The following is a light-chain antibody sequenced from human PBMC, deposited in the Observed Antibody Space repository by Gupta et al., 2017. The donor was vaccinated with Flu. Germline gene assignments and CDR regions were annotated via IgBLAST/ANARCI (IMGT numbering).Light chain of an antibody. J-gene: IGLJ3*02. CDR2: QDD. Sequence: SFDLTQPPSVSVSPGQPASIPCSGDKLRNKYISWYQQKPGQSPLLVIYQDDKRPSGIPGRFFGSNSGHTATLTISGTQAMDEADYYCQAWDNNREVFGGGTKLTVL. CDR3: QAWDNNREV. CDR1: KLRNKY. V-gene: IGLV3-1*01.